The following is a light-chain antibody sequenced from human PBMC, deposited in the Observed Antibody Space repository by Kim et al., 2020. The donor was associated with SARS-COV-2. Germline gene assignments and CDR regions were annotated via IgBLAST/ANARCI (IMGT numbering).Light chain of an antibody. V-gene: IGLV3-1*01. CDR1: TLGDKY. CDR3: QAWDSSTAV. J-gene: IGLJ2*01. Sequence: VSPGQKASITCSGDTLGDKYACWYQQKPGQSPVLVIYQDSKRPTGIPERFSGSNSGNTATLTISGTQAMDEADYYCQAWDSSTAVFGGGTQLTVL. CDR2: QDS.